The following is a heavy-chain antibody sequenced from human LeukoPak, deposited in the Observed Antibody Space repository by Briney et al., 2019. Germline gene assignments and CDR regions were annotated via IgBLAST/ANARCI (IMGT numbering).Heavy chain of an antibody. CDR1: GGSISSDNW. CDR2: IYYSGST. CDR3: ARGPYSYDSSGAFDI. V-gene: IGHV4-4*02. J-gene: IGHJ3*02. D-gene: IGHD3-22*01. Sequence: PSGTLSLTCAVSGGSISSDNWWSWVRQPPGKGLEWIGEIYYSGSTSYNPSLKSRVTISVDKSENQFSLNLNSVTAADTAVYFCARGPYSYDSSGAFDIWGQGTMVTVSS.